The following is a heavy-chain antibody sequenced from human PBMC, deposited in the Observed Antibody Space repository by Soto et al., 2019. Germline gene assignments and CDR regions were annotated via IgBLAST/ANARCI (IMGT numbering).Heavy chain of an antibody. CDR3: ARVPYSSSWYWDYYYFGMDV. Sequence: LRLSCAASGFTFSSYWMSWVRQAPGKGLEWVADIKQDGSEKYYVDSVKGRFTISRDNAKNSLYLQMNSLRAEDTAVYYCARVPYSSSWYWDYYYFGMDVWGQGTTVTVSS. D-gene: IGHD6-13*01. J-gene: IGHJ6*02. CDR2: IKQDGSEK. CDR1: GFTFSSYW. V-gene: IGHV3-7*01.